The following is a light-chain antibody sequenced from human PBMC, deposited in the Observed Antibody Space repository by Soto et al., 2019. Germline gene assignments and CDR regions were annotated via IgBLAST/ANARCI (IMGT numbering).Light chain of an antibody. Sequence: AIRMTQSPSSLSASTGDRVTITCRASQGISSYLAWYQQKPGKAPKLLIYAASTLQSGVPSRFSGSGSGTDFTLTISCLQSEDFATYYCQQYYSYPPTLGQGT. CDR2: AAS. CDR1: QGISSY. J-gene: IGKJ2*01. V-gene: IGKV1-8*01. CDR3: QQYYSYPPT.